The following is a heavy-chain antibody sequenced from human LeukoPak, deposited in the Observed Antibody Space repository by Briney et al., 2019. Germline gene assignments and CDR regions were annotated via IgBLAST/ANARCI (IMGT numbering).Heavy chain of an antibody. CDR1: GGSISSYY. Sequence: PSETLSLTCTVSGGSISSYYWSWIRQPPGEGLEWIGYIYYSGSTNYNPSLKSRVTISVDTSKNQFSLKLSSVTAADTAVYYCARDQVLPLHYYYYGMDVWGQGTTVTVSS. V-gene: IGHV4-59*01. J-gene: IGHJ6*02. CDR2: IYYSGST. CDR3: ARDQVLPLHYYYYGMDV.